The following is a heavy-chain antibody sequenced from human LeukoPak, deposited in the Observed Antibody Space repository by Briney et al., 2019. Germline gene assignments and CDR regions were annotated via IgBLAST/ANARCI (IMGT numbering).Heavy chain of an antibody. CDR2: ISAYNGNT. D-gene: IGHD2-15*01. CDR1: GYTFTSYG. J-gene: IGHJ4*02. Sequence: VASVTVSCKASGYTFTSYGISWVRQAPGQGLEWMGWISAYNGNTNYAQKLQGRVTMTTDTSTSTAYMELRSLRSDDTAVYYCARGPPIGYCSGGSCYSGDYWGQGTLVTVSS. V-gene: IGHV1-18*01. CDR3: ARGPPIGYCSGGSCYSGDY.